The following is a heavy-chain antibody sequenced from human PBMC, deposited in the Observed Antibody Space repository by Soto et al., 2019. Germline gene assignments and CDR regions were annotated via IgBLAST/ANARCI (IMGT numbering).Heavy chain of an antibody. V-gene: IGHV4-39*02. D-gene: IGHD2-21*02. CDR1: GGSMISYS. CDR2: MYYGVNT. J-gene: IGHJ6*01. Sequence: SETLSLTCTVSGGSMISYSWAWIRQPPGKGLEWIGTMYYGVNTYYNPSLESRVTISVDTPKNQFSLELSSVTAADTAVYYCARDLWGYCGTDCYPLDVWAQGTTVTVSS. CDR3: ARDLWGYCGTDCYPLDV.